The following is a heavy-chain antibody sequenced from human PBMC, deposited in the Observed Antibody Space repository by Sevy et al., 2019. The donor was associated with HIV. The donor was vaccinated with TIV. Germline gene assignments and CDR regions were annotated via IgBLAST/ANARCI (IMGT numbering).Heavy chain of an antibody. V-gene: IGHV3-30*03. CDR2: ISYHGRND. CDR1: AFTFSSYG. Sequence: GGSLRLSCEASAFTFSSYGMHWVRQAPGKGLEWVAVISYHGRNDFYGDSVKGRFTISRDNSRKTLYLQMNSLRTEDTAVYYCARDFTGFNGMDVWGQGTMVTVSS. J-gene: IGHJ6*02. D-gene: IGHD3-9*01. CDR3: ARDFTGFNGMDV.